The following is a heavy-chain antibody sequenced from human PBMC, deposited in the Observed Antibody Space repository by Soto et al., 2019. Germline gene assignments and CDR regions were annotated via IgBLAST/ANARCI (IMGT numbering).Heavy chain of an antibody. V-gene: IGHV1-2*02. CDR1: GYPFTGYY. J-gene: IGHJ6*02. CDR3: ARRPMWRQVAQDYGMDV. CDR2: VSPKTGET. D-gene: IGHD2-15*01. Sequence: QVQLVQSGSEVKKPGASVTVSCKASGYPFTGYYIHWVRQAPGQGPEWMGWVSPKTGETNYVQKFQGRVTMTPETSTSTAYLELTRPRSDDTAVYYCARRPMWRQVAQDYGMDVWGHGTTVTVS.